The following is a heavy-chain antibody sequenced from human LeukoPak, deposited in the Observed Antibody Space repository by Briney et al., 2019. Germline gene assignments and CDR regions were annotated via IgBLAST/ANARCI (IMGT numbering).Heavy chain of an antibody. D-gene: IGHD1-20*01. Sequence: PSETLSLTCAVYGGSFSGYYWSWIRQPPGKGLEWIGEINHSGSTNYNPSLKSRVTISVDTSKNQFSLKLSSVTAADTAVYYCARHPITGTASHFDYWGQGTLVTASS. CDR2: INHSGST. J-gene: IGHJ4*02. CDR3: ARHPITGTASHFDY. V-gene: IGHV4-34*01. CDR1: GGSFSGYY.